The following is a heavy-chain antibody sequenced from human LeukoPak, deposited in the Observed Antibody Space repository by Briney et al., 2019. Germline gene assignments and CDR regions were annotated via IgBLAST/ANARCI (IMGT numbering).Heavy chain of an antibody. Sequence: VGTLRLSCAASGFTLSSDAISWVRQAPGQGVEYVAGISGSGGTTYYADSVKGRFTISRDNSKNTLYLQLNSLRAEDTAVYYCARDLGVTTVTTDYYGMDVWGQGTTVTVSS. V-gene: IGHV3-23*01. CDR2: ISGSGGTT. CDR1: GFTLSSDA. CDR3: ARDLGVTTVTTDYYGMDV. J-gene: IGHJ6*02. D-gene: IGHD4-17*01.